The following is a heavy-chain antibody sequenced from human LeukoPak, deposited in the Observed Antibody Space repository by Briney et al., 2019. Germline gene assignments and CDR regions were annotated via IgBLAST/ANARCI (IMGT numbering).Heavy chain of an antibody. CDR3: ARAPFNYGYKKVLNHYGVDV. D-gene: IGHD5-24*01. CDR1: GYSISSGDYY. CDR2: MYFSGRT. V-gene: IGHV4-31*03. Sequence: SETLSLTCSVSGYSISSGDYYWRWLRQLPGKGLEWIGYMYFSGRTDFNPSLESRVTISVDTSQNQFSLNLTSVTAADTAVYFCARAPFNYGYKKVLNHYGVDVWGQGTAVTVSS. J-gene: IGHJ6*02.